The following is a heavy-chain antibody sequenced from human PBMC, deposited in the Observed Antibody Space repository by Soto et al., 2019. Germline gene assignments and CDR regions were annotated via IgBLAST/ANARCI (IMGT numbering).Heavy chain of an antibody. CDR3: AIFVDRIDYIWGSYGDY. CDR2: ISSSSSTI. Sequence: GGSLRLSCAASGFTFSSYSMNWVRQAPGKGLEWVSYISSSSSTIYYADSVKGRFTISRDNAKNSLYLQMNSLRAEDTAVYYCAIFVDRIDYIWGSYGDYWGQGTLVTVSS. CDR1: GFTFSSYS. J-gene: IGHJ4*02. V-gene: IGHV3-48*01. D-gene: IGHD3-16*01.